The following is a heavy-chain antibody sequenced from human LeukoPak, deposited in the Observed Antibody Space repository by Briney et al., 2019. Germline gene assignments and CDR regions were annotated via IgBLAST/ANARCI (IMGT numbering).Heavy chain of an antibody. V-gene: IGHV1-69*06. CDR3: ARTAPVAGTSLYYFDY. CDR2: IIPIFGTA. D-gene: IGHD6-19*01. J-gene: IGHJ4*02. CDR1: GGTFSSYA. Sequence: ASVKVSCKASGGTFSSYAFSWVRQAPGQGLEWMGGIIPIFGTANYAQKFQGRVTFTADKSTSTAYMELSSLRSEDTAVYYCARTAPVAGTSLYYFDYWGQGTLVTVSS.